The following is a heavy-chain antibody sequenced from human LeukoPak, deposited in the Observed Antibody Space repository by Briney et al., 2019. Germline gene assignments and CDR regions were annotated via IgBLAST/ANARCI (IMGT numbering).Heavy chain of an antibody. CDR1: GFTFSSYW. V-gene: IGHV3-7*01. J-gene: IGHJ3*02. D-gene: IGHD6-13*01. Sequence: GGSLRLSCAASGFTFSSYWMSWVRQAPGKGLEWVANIKQDVSEKYYVDSVKGRFTISRDNAKNSLYLQMNSLRAEDTAVYYCARERELVVSPFDAFDIWGQGTMVTVSS. CDR2: IKQDVSEK. CDR3: ARERELVVSPFDAFDI.